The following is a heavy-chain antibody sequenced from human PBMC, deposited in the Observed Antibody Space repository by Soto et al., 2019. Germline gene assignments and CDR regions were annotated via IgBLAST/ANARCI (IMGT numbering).Heavy chain of an antibody. J-gene: IGHJ3*02. CDR1: GGTFSSYA. Sequence: SVKVSCKASGGTFSSYAISWVRQAPGQGLEWMGGIIPIFGTANYAQKFQGRVTITADESTSTAYMELSSLRSEDTAVYYCARSTKQDYDILTGYYNDAFHIWGQGTMLTVSS. D-gene: IGHD3-9*01. CDR2: IIPIFGTA. V-gene: IGHV1-69*13. CDR3: ARSTKQDYDILTGYYNDAFHI.